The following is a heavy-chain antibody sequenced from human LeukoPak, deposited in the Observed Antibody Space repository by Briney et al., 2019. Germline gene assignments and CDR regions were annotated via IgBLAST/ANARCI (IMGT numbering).Heavy chain of an antibody. CDR2: INSDGSST. J-gene: IGHJ5*02. CDR3: ARGRGWVAVAGNWFDP. D-gene: IGHD6-19*01. Sequence: GGSLRLSCGASGLTFSTYWMHWVRQAPGKGLVWVSRINSDGSSTSYADSVKGRFTISRDNAKNTLYLQMNSLRAEDTAVYYCARGRGWVAVAGNWFDPWGQGTLVTVSS. V-gene: IGHV3-74*01. CDR1: GLTFSTYW.